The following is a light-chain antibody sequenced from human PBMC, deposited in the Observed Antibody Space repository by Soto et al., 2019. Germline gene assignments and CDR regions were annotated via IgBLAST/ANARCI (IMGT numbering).Light chain of an antibody. CDR2: GNS. V-gene: IGLV1-40*01. CDR3: QSYDSSLSGYV. CDR1: SPNIGAGYD. Sequence: QAVLTQPPSVSGAPGQRVTISCTGSSPNIGAGYDVHWYQQLPGTAPKLLIYGNSNRPSGVPDRFSGSKSGTSASLAITGLQAEDEADYYCQSYDSSLSGYVFGTWTKVT. J-gene: IGLJ1*01.